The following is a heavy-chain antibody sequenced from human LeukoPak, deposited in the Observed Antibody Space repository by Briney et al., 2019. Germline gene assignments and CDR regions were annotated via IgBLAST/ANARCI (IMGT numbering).Heavy chain of an antibody. V-gene: IGHV3-13*01. CDR1: GFTFSSYD. CDR2: IGIAGDT. D-gene: IGHD5/OR15-5a*01. J-gene: IGHJ3*02. Sequence: GGSLRLSCAASGFTFSSYDMHWVRQAPARGLEGVSAIGIAGDTYYPDSVKGRFTISRENAKTSMYLQMNSLKDGDTAVYYCIRGGIQVSGIDAFDIWGQGTMVTVSS. CDR3: IRGGIQVSGIDAFDI.